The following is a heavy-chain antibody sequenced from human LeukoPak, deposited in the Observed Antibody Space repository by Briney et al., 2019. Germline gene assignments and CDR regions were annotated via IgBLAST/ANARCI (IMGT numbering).Heavy chain of an antibody. Sequence: PSETLSLTCAVYGGSFSGYYWSWIRQPPGKGPEWIGHIYYSGSTNYNPSLKSRVTISVDTSKNQFSLKLSSVTAADTAVYYCAREIVPAASWFDPWGQGTLVTVSS. CDR2: IYYSGST. J-gene: IGHJ5*02. D-gene: IGHD2-2*01. CDR1: GGSFSGYY. CDR3: AREIVPAASWFDP. V-gene: IGHV4-59*01.